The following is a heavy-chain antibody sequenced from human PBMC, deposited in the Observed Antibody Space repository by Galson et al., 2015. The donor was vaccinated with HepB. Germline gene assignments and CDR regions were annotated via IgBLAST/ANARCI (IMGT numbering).Heavy chain of an antibody. CDR1: GGTFSSYA. CDR3: ARDQRDYDILTGFDY. J-gene: IGHJ4*02. D-gene: IGHD3-9*01. Sequence: SVKVSCKASGGTFSSYAISWVRQAPGQGLEWMGGIIPIFGTANYAQKFQGRVTITADESTSTAYMELSSLRSEDTAVYYCARDQRDYDILTGFDYWGQGTLVTVSS. CDR2: IIPIFGTA. V-gene: IGHV1-69*13.